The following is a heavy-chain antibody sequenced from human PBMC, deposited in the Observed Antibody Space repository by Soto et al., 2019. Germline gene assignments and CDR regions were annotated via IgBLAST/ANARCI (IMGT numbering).Heavy chain of an antibody. CDR1: GGTFSSYA. Sequence: ASVKVSCKASGGTFSSYAISWVRQAPGQGLEWMGGIIPIFGTANYAQKFQGRVTITADKSTSTAYMELSSLRSEDTAVYYCARVYVLGSSSLSGMDVWGQGTTVTVSS. CDR2: IIPIFGTA. V-gene: IGHV1-69*06. J-gene: IGHJ6*02. D-gene: IGHD6-6*01. CDR3: ARVYVLGSSSLSGMDV.